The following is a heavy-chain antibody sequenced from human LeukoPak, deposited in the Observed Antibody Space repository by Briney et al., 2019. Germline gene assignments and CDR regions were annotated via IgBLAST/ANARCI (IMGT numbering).Heavy chain of an antibody. CDR3: ARGRSRDGCNWNDAFDI. V-gene: IGHV4-30-2*01. J-gene: IGHJ3*02. D-gene: IGHD5-24*01. CDR1: GGSISSGGYS. CDR2: IYRSGST. Sequence: SETLSLTCAVSGGSISSGGYSWSWIRQPPGKGLECIGYIYRSGSTNYNPALKSRVTISVDTSKNQFSLKLSSVTAADTAVYYCARGRSRDGCNWNDAFDIWGQGTMVTVSS.